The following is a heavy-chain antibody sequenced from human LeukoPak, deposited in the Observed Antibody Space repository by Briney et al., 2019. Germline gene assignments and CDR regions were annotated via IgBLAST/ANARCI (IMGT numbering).Heavy chain of an antibody. CDR3: AKGATYCSSTSCPDAFDI. J-gene: IGHJ3*02. D-gene: IGHD2-2*01. CDR1: GFTFSSYG. CDR2: ISSSSSTI. Sequence: PGGSLRLSCAASGFTFSSYGMHWVRQAPGKGLEWISYISSSSSTIYYADSVKGRFTIFRDNVKNSLYLQMNSLRAEDTAVYYCAKGATYCSSTSCPDAFDIWGQGTMVTVSS. V-gene: IGHV3-48*01.